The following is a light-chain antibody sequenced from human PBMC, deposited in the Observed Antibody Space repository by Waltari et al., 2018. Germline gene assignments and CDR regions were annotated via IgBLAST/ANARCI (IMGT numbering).Light chain of an antibody. V-gene: IGKV3-11*01. CDR1: QNIQTF. J-gene: IGKJ3*01. CDR2: DAF. Sequence: EIVLTQSPVTLSLSPGERATLSCRVSQNIQTFLAWYQHRPGQPPRLLIYDAFYRATGIPARFSGSGSGTDFTLSISSLEPEDFAVYFCQQRSDWPPFTFGPGTRVDI. CDR3: QQRSDWPPFT.